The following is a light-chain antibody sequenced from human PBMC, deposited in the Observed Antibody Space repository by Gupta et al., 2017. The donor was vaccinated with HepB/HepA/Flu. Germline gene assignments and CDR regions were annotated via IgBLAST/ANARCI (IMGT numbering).Light chain of an antibody. Sequence: DFHMTRSPSSLSAPVGDRVTITCRASQSISRSLNWYKQRAGKAPQVLLDGASTLQGGVPSWFSGSGSGTDFFPTISGLQAEDFATYCCQHSYNTPLTFGQGTKVEI. CDR2: GAS. CDR1: QSISRS. CDR3: QHSYNTPLT. J-gene: IGKJ1*01. V-gene: IGKV1-39*01.